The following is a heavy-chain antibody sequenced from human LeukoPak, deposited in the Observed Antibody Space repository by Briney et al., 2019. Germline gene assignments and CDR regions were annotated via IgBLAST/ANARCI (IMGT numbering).Heavy chain of an antibody. V-gene: IGHV4-4*02. J-gene: IGHJ5*02. CDR2: IYHSGST. D-gene: IGHD6-19*01. CDR1: GGSISSSDW. CDR3: ARVPKVGSGWYGGNANWFDP. Sequence: SGTLSLTCAVSGGSISSSDWWSWVRQPPGKGLEWIREIYHSGSTNYNPSLKSRVTISVDKSKNQFSLKLSSVTAADTAVYYCARVPKVGSGWYGGNANWFDPWGQGTLVTVSS.